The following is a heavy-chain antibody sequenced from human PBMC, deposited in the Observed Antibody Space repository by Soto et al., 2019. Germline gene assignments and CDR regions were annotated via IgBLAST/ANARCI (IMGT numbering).Heavy chain of an antibody. CDR3: ARTSASRTLDI. Sequence: QVQLQESGPGLVKPSETLSLTSTVSGGSISSSGFYWSWIRQPPGKGLEWIGYIYSSGSTTYNSSLKSRVTISIDTSKNQVSLKLTSVTAADTAVYYCARTSASRTLDIWGHGTLVSVSS. CDR1: GGSISSSGFY. V-gene: IGHV4-61*08. J-gene: IGHJ3*02. CDR2: IYSSGST. D-gene: IGHD1-7*01.